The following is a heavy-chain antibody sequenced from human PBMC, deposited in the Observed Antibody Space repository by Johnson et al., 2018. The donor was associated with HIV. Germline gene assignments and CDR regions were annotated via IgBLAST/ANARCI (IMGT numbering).Heavy chain of an antibody. J-gene: IGHJ3*02. CDR2: IGTAGDT. CDR1: GFTFSSYD. V-gene: IGHV3-13*01. CDR3: SKDLSTAYYDSSEDTFDI. Sequence: VQLVESGGGLVQPGGSLRLSCAASGFTFSSYDMHWVRQATGKGLEWVSVIGTAGDTYYPGSVKGRFTISRENAKNSLYLQMNSLRAEDTAVYYCSKDLSTAYYDSSEDTFDIWGQGTMVTVSS. D-gene: IGHD3-22*01.